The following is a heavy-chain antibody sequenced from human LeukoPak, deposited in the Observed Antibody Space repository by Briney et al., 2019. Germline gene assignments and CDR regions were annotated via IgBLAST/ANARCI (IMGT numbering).Heavy chain of an antibody. Sequence: SVKVSCKASGGTFSSYAISWVRQAPGQGLEWMGGIIPIFGTANYAQKFQGRVTITTDGSTSTAYMELSSLRSEDTAMYYCARDPRGYCSSTSCYHVAFDIWGQGTMVTVSS. CDR2: IIPIFGTA. D-gene: IGHD2-2*01. CDR1: GGTFSSYA. J-gene: IGHJ3*02. CDR3: ARDPRGYCSSTSCYHVAFDI. V-gene: IGHV1-69*05.